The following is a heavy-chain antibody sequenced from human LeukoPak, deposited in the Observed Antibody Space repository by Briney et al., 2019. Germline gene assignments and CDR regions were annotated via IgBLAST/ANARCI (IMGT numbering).Heavy chain of an antibody. CDR1: GDSISNFY. V-gene: IGHV4-4*07. J-gene: IGHJ4*01. CDR3: ARAGFGSGWHYFDY. D-gene: IGHD6-19*01. Sequence: PSETLSLTCTVSGDSISNFYWSCIRQPAEKGLEWIGRVYSSGSTNYNPSLKSRVSMSADTSKNQYSLRLISVTAADTAVYYCARAGFGSGWHYFDYWGRGILVSVSS. CDR2: VYSSGST.